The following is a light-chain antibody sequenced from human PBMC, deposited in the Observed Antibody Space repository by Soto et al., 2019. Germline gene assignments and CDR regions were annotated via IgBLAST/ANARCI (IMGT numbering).Light chain of an antibody. CDR1: ISDVGGYNY. J-gene: IGLJ1*01. Sequence: QSVLTQPPSASGSPGQSVAISCTGTISDVGGYNYVSWYQQHPGKAPKLMIYEVNKRPSGVPDRFSGSKSGNTASLTVSGLQAEDEADYYCSSYAGSSNVFGTGTKLTVL. CDR2: EVN. V-gene: IGLV2-8*01. CDR3: SSYAGSSNV.